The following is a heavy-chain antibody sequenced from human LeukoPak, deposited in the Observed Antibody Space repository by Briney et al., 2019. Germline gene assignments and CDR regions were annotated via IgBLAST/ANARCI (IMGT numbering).Heavy chain of an antibody. CDR3: ARHRGGAPAAMVDWFDP. V-gene: IGHV4-38-2*01. CDR2: IYHSGST. D-gene: IGHD2-2*01. J-gene: IGHJ5*02. CDR1: GYSISSGYY. Sequence: SETLSLTCAVPGYSISSGYYWGWIRQPPGKGLEWIGSIYHSGSTYYNPSLKSRVTISVDTSKNQFSLKLSSVTAADTAVYYCARHRGGAPAAMVDWFDPWGQGTLVTVSS.